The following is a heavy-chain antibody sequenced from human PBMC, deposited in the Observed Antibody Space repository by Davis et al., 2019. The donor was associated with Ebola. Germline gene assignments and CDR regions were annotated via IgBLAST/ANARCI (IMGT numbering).Heavy chain of an antibody. D-gene: IGHD1-26*01. V-gene: IGHV3-30-3*01. CDR3: ARLGLYGGSLGGLDV. CDR2: ISYDGSNK. J-gene: IGHJ6*02. Sequence: GGSLRLSCAASGFTFSSYAMSWVRQAPGKGLEWVAVISYDGSNKYYADSMEGRFTISRDNAKNSVFLDMNNLRVGDTAVYYCARLGLYGGSLGGLDVWGQGTTVTVSS. CDR1: GFTFSSYA.